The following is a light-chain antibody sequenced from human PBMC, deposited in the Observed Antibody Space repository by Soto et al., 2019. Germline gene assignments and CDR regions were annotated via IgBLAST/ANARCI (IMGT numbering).Light chain of an antibody. CDR3: MQALQTPLT. CDR2: LGS. Sequence: DIVMTQSPLSLPVTPGESASISCRSSQSLLSSNGYNYLDWYLQKPGQSPQLLIYLGSNRAPGVPDRFSGSGSGTLFTLKISRVEAEDVGVYYCMQALQTPLTFGGGTKVEIK. J-gene: IGKJ4*01. CDR1: QSLLSSNGYNY. V-gene: IGKV2-28*01.